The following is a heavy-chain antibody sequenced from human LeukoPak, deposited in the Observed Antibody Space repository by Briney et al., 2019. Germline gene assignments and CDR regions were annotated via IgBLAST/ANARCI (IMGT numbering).Heavy chain of an antibody. CDR2: IYYSGST. V-gene: IGHV4-59*12. Sequence: SETLSLTCTVSGGSISSYYWSWIRQPPGKGLEWIGYIYYSGSTNYNPSPKSRVTISVDTSKNQFSLKLSSVTAADTAVYYCARGRGYPDYWGQGTLVTVSS. CDR1: GGSISSYY. CDR3: ARGRGYPDY. D-gene: IGHD3-22*01. J-gene: IGHJ4*02.